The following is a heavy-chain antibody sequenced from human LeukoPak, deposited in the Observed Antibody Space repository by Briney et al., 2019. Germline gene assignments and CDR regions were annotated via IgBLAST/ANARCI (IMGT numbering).Heavy chain of an antibody. CDR3: ARGTRNYIY. CDR1: GYTFTGYY. V-gene: IGHV7-4-1*02. D-gene: IGHD5-24*01. J-gene: IGHJ4*02. Sequence: ASVKVSCKASGYTFTGYYMHWVRQAPGQGLEWMGWINTITGNPTSAQGFTGRFVFSLDRSVSTAYLQISSLKAEDTAVYYCARGTRNYIYWGQGTLVTVSS. CDR2: INTITGNP.